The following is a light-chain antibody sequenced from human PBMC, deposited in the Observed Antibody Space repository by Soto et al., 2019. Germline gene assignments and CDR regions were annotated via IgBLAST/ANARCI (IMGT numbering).Light chain of an antibody. CDR2: SND. V-gene: IGLV1-44*01. Sequence: QSVLTQPLSASGTPGQRVTISCSGSSSNIGRNAVSWCQQLPGTAPKLLIYSNDQRPSGVPDRFSGAKSGTSASLAISGLQSEDEADSYCAAWDDSLSGRVVFGGGTKLTVL. CDR1: SSNIGRNA. J-gene: IGLJ2*01. CDR3: AAWDDSLSGRVV.